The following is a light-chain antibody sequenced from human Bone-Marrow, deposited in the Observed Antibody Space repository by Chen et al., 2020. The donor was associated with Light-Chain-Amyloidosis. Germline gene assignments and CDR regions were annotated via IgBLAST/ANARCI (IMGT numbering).Light chain of an antibody. J-gene: IGKJ4*01. Sequence: EIVLTQSPGTLSLSPGEGANLSCRASQTISSNYLTWYQQKFGPAHRILIYGSSSRATGIPDRFTGSGSGTDFTLTINRLEPEDFAMYYCQQYGTSPLTFGGGTKVEIK. CDR3: QQYGTSPLT. CDR2: GSS. V-gene: IGKV3-20*01. CDR1: QTISSNY.